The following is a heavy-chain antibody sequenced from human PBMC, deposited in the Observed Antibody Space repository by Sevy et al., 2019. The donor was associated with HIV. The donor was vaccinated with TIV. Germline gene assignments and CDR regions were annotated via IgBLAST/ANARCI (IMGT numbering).Heavy chain of an antibody. CDR2: IYYTGST. V-gene: IGHV4-31*03. Sequence: SETLSLTXTVSGGSXXXGGYYWSWIRQHPGXGLEWIGSIYYTGSTYYNPSLKSRVTISVDTSKNQFSLKLSSVTAADTAVYYCARDGXXSXXXXXXXWGXXTLVTVSS. J-gene: IGHJ5*01. CDR1: GGSXXXGGYY. CDR3: ARDGXXSXXXXXXX.